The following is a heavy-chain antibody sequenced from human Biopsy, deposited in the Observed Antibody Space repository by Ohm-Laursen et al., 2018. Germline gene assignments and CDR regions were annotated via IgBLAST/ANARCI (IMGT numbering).Heavy chain of an antibody. D-gene: IGHD6-19*01. V-gene: IGHV4-59*08. CDR3: ATTTMDTSGWFGNYFDS. J-gene: IGHJ4*02. CDR1: SGSIGSYY. CDR2: IDYRGST. Sequence: SETLSLTCTVSSGSIGSYYWSWIRQPPGKGLEWIGYIDYRGSTKYNPSLRSRVTMSIDTSRNQFSLKLSSVTAADTAVYYCATTTMDTSGWFGNYFDSWGQGTLVTVSA.